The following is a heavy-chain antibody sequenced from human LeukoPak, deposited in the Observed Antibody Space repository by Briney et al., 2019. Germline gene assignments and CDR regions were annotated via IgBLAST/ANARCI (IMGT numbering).Heavy chain of an antibody. CDR1: GFSLSTSGMC. J-gene: IGHJ4*02. D-gene: IGHD3-10*01. CDR3: ARIKHNAFFGSGVYFIIDY. V-gene: IGHV2-70*11. CDR2: IDWDDDK. Sequence: SGPTLVNPTQTLTLTCTFSGFSLSTSGMCVSWIRQPPGKALEWLARIDWDDDKNYNPSLKTRLTISKDTSKNQVVLTMTDMDPVDTATYYCARIKHNAFFGSGVYFIIDYWGQGTLVTVPS.